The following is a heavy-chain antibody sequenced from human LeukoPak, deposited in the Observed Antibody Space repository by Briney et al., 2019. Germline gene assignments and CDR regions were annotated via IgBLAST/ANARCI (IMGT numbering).Heavy chain of an antibody. Sequence: GGSLRLSCAASGITFSSYAMSWVRQAPGKGLEWVSIISGIGVSTYYADSVKGRFTISRDNSKNTLYLQMNSLRAEDTAVYYCAKVRGSYYYYGMDVWGQGTTVTVSS. CDR2: ISGIGVST. D-gene: IGHD1-26*01. J-gene: IGHJ6*02. CDR3: AKVRGSYYYYGMDV. CDR1: GITFSSYA. V-gene: IGHV3-23*01.